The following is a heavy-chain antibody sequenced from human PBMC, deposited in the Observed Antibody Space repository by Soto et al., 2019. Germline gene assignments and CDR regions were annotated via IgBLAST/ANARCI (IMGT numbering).Heavy chain of an antibody. Sequence: EVQLVESGGGLVKHGGSLRLSCAASGFTFNTYSMNWVRQAPGKGLEWVSSISSSSDFIFYADSVKGRFIISRDNAKNSLYRQMNSMRDEDRAVYYCARAGCIPTGGTIFDYWGQGALVTVSS. CDR1: GFTFNTYS. CDR3: ARAGCIPTGGTIFDY. D-gene: IGHD3-10*01. J-gene: IGHJ4*02. CDR2: ISSSSDFI. V-gene: IGHV3-21*02.